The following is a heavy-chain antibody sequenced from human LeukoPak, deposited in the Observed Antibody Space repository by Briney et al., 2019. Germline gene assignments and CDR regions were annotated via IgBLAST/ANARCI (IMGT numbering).Heavy chain of an antibody. Sequence: SETLSLTCTVSGGSISSYYWSWIRQPPGKGLEWIGYIYYSGSTNYNPSLKSRVTISVDTSKNQFSLKLSSVTAADTAVYYCARGGSGSYPFDYWGQGTLVTVSS. CDR1: GGSISSYY. J-gene: IGHJ4*02. D-gene: IGHD3-10*01. CDR3: ARGGSGSYPFDY. CDR2: IYYSGST. V-gene: IGHV4-59*01.